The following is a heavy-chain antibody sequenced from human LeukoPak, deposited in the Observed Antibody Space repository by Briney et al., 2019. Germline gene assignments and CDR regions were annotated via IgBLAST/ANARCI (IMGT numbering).Heavy chain of an antibody. V-gene: IGHV3-23*01. J-gene: IGHJ5*02. CDR1: GFTFSSYA. D-gene: IGHD6-19*01. Sequence: GGSLRLSCAASGFTFSSYAMSWVRQAPGKGLESVSAFSGSGGTTYYADSVKGRFTISRDNSKNTLYLQMNSLRAEDTAVYYCAKDRGSSSGWFPWGQGTLVTVSS. CDR3: AKDRGSSSGWFP. CDR2: FSGSGGTT.